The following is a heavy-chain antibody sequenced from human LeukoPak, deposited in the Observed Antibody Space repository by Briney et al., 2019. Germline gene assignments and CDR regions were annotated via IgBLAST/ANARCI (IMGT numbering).Heavy chain of an antibody. J-gene: IGHJ3*01. CDR3: ARDPMWCGELLT. V-gene: IGHV3-48*02. CDR2: MCCSSSTI. D-gene: IGHD3-10*01. CDR1: GFTFSNYS. Sequence: GGSLTLSCAVSGFTFSNYSMNWVRQPPGKGLEWVSYMCCSSSTIYYADPVKRGLTISRDNDEHSLYLQIHSTSDEATAVLYWARDPMWCGELLTWGQGTLFTASS.